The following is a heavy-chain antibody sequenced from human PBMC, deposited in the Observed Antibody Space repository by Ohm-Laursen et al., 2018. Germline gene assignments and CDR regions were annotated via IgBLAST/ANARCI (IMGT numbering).Heavy chain of an antibody. CDR3: ARAFWSGYNDAFDV. CDR1: GGSISSSSYC. J-gene: IGHJ3*01. D-gene: IGHD3-3*01. CDR2: IYYSGST. V-gene: IGHV4-39*01. Sequence: GTLSLTCAVSGGSISSSSYCWGWIRQPPGKGLEWIGNIYYSGSTYYNPSLRSRVSISIHTSQNQFSLKLSSVTATDTAVYYCARAFWSGYNDAFDVWGQGTMVTVSS.